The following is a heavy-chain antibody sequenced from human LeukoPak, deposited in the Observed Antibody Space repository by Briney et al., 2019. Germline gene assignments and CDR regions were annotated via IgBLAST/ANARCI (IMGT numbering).Heavy chain of an antibody. CDR1: GFTFSSYW. V-gene: IGHV3-7*05. D-gene: IGHD1-1*01. CDR2: IKQDGSEK. Sequence: GGSLRLSCAASGFTFSSYWMSWVLQAPGKGLEWVANIKQDGSEKYYVDSVKGRFTISRDNAKNSLYLQMNSLRAEDTAVYYCARAGRGWNVCYCDYWGQGTLVTVSS. CDR3: ARAGRGWNVCYCDY. J-gene: IGHJ4*02.